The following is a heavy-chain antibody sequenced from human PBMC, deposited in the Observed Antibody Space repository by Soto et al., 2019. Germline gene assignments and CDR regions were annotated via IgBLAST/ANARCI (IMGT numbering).Heavy chain of an antibody. J-gene: IGHJ4*01. D-gene: IGHD2-2*02. CDR3: AREAYTYGWIYDY. CDR1: GFTFSSYW. V-gene: IGHV3-7*01. Sequence: GGSLRLSCAASGFTFSSYWMSWVRQAPGKGLEWVVNIKQDGSERYYMDSVRGRFTASRDNAKNSLYLQMNSLRAEDTAVYFCAREAYTYGWIYDYWGQGSLVTVSS. CDR2: IKQDGSER.